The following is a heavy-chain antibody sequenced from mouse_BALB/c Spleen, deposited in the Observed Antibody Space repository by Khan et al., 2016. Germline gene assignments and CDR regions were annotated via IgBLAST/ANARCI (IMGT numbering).Heavy chain of an antibody. J-gene: IGHJ2*01. Sequence: VQLQQSGPGLVRPSQSLSLTCTVTGYSITSDYAWNWIRQFPGNRLEWMGYISFSGGTRYNPSLKSRISITRDISKKQFFLQLNSVTNEDTATYLCGIRTYYVGGYYFDYVGRGPTLTVSS. CDR3: GIRTYYVGGYYFDY. D-gene: IGHD1-1*02. CDR2: ISFSGGT. CDR1: GYSITSDYA. V-gene: IGHV3-2*02.